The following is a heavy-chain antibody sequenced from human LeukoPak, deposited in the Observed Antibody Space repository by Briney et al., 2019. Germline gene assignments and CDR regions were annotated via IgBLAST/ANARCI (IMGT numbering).Heavy chain of an antibody. D-gene: IGHD5-12*01. CDR3: ARPPGRDGYNRFDY. CDR2: INPNSGGT. V-gene: IGHV1-2*02. J-gene: IGHJ4*02. Sequence: ASVKVSCKASGYTFTGYYMHWVRQAPGQGLEWMGWINPNSGGTNYAQKFQGRITMTRDTSTSIAYMELYRLTSDDTAIYYCARPPGRDGYNRFDYWGQGTLVTVSS. CDR1: GYTFTGYY.